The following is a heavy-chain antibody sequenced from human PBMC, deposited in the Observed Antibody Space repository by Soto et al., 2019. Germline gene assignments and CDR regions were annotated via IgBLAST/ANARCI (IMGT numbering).Heavy chain of an antibody. CDR3: ATQNPASHHFDY. CDR2: IDYCGST. V-gene: IGHV4-61*01. J-gene: IGHJ4*02. CDR1: GRSVSSGSYY. Sequence: SETLSLTCTVSGRSVSSGSYYWSWFRQLPGKGLDWIGYIDYCGSTKYNPSLKCRVIISVDKSKNQFSLKRSSVTAADTAVYYCATQNPASHHFDYWGQGHLVTVSS.